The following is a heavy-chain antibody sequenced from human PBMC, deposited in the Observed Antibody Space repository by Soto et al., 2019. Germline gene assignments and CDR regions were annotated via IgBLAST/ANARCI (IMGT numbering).Heavy chain of an antibody. CDR2: INHSGST. D-gene: IGHD3-3*01. J-gene: IGHJ5*02. Sequence: SETLSLTCAVYGGSFSGYYWSWIRQPPGKGLEWIGEINHSGSTNYNPSLKSRVTISVDTSKNQFSLKLSSVTAADTAVYYCARGHASRDYDFWRVATRWFDPWGQGTLVTVSS. CDR1: GGSFSGYY. V-gene: IGHV4-34*01. CDR3: ARGHASRDYDFWRVATRWFDP.